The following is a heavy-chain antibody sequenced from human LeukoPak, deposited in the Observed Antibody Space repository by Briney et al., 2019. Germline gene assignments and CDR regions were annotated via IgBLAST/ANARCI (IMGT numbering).Heavy chain of an antibody. D-gene: IGHD1-26*01. J-gene: IGHJ4*02. V-gene: IGHV3-7*01. CDR1: GFTLSSHW. CDR3: ARWEIRGTAHQLDY. CDR2: INQDGSAK. Sequence: GGSLRLSCAASGFTLSSHWMTWVRQAPGNGLEWVANINQDGSAKYYVDSVKGRFTISRDNAENSMYLQMNSLRAEDTAVYYCARWEIRGTAHQLDYWGQGTLVTVSS.